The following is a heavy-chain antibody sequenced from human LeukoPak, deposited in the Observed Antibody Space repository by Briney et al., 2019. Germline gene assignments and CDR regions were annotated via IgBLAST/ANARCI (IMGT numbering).Heavy chain of an antibody. Sequence: PSETLSLTCAVYGGSFSGYYWSWIRQPPGKGLEWIGEINHSGSTNYNPSLKSRVTISVDTSKNQFSLKLSSVTAADTAVYYCARGSEYSSLWYWFDPWGQGTLVTVSS. J-gene: IGHJ5*02. CDR1: GGSFSGYY. V-gene: IGHV4-34*01. D-gene: IGHD6-6*01. CDR2: INHSGST. CDR3: ARGSEYSSLWYWFDP.